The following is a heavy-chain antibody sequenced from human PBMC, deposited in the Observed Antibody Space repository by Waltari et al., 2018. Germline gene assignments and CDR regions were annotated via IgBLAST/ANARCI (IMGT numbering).Heavy chain of an antibody. D-gene: IGHD6-19*01. CDR1: LFTFRSYW. V-gene: IGHV3-7*01. J-gene: IGHJ4*02. Sequence: EVQLVESGGGLVQPGGSQRLSCTASLFTFRSYWWSWVRQAPGKGLEWVANINQDGSEKNYVDSVKGRFTISRDNAKNSLYLQMDSLRVEDTAVYYCARARAVAALYYFDYWGQGTLVTVSS. CDR3: ARARAVAALYYFDY. CDR2: INQDGSEK.